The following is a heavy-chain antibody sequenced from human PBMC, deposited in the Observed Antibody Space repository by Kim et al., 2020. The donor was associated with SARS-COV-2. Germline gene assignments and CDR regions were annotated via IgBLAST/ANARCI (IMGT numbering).Heavy chain of an antibody. V-gene: IGHV3-30*18. CDR1: GFTFSSYG. Sequence: GGSLRLSCAASGFTFSSYGMHWVRQAPGKGLEWVAVISYDGSNKYYADSVKGRFTISRDNSKNTLYLQMNSLRAEDTAVYYCAKEYYDFWSGYSYDAFDIWGQGTMVTVSS. J-gene: IGHJ3*02. D-gene: IGHD3-3*01. CDR2: ISYDGSNK. CDR3: AKEYYDFWSGYSYDAFDI.